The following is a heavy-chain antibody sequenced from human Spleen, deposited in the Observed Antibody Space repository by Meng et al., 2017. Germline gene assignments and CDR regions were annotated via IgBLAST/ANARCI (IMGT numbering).Heavy chain of an antibody. V-gene: IGHV1-69*06. CDR2: IIPIFGTA. D-gene: IGHD2-15*01. J-gene: IGHJ4*02. CDR3: ARYREVVPPWGGIDY. CDR1: GGTFSSYA. Sequence: QVQLVQSVAEGKKPGSTAKVPCKDSGGTFSSYAISWVRQAPGQGLEWMGGIIPIFGTANYAQKFQGRVTMTTDTSTSTAYMELRSLRSDDTAVYYCARYREVVPPWGGIDYWGQGTLVTVSS.